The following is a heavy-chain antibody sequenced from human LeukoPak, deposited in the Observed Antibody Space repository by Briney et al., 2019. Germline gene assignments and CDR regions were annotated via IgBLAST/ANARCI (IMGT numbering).Heavy chain of an antibody. CDR3: ARVDRLYFLTQKAAYDI. J-gene: IGHJ3*02. D-gene: IGHD3-3*01. CDR1: GHKYSDYY. V-gene: IGHV1-2*02. CDR2: INPHSGGT. Sequence: ASVKVCCKASGHKYSDYYIHWVRHAPGQGLEWVGWINPHSGGTRYAPKFQGRVTMSSDTSINTAYMEMRSLRSDDTAVFYCARVDRLYFLTQKAAYDIWGQGTRVTVSS.